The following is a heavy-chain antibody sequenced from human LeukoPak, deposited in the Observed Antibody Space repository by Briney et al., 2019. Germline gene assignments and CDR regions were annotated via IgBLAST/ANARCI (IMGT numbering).Heavy chain of an antibody. D-gene: IGHD6-6*01. CDR1: NFNNYCYC. Sequence: QPGGNMRLASAGFNFNNYCYCWLRVRQAPGKGLEWVSRINSDGSSTTYADSVKGRFTISRDNAKSILYLQMDTHRAMYSAVCYCASSEYDFDYWGQGTLVTVSS. CDR2: INSDGSST. V-gene: IGHV3-74*01. J-gene: IGHJ4*02. CDR3: ASSEYDFDY.